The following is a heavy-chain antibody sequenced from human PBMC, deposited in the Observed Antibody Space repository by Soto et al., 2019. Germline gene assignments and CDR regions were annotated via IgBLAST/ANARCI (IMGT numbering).Heavy chain of an antibody. D-gene: IGHD2-2*01. J-gene: IGHJ5*02. Sequence: QVQLVQSGAEVKKPGASVKVSCKASGYTFTSYGISWVRQAPGQRLEWMGWISAYNGNTNYAQKLQGRVTMTTDTSTSTAYMELRSLRSDDTAVYYCARGTEGYCSSTSCLKAVGNWFDPWGQGTLVTVSS. V-gene: IGHV1-18*01. CDR2: ISAYNGNT. CDR1: GYTFTSYG. CDR3: ARGTEGYCSSTSCLKAVGNWFDP.